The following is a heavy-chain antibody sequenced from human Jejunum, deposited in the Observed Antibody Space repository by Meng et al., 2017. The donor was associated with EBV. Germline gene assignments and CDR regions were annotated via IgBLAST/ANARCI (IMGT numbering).Heavy chain of an antibody. CDR1: GGSVSSGSYY. CDR2: VSDYGST. D-gene: IGHD3-22*01. J-gene: IGHJ4*02. V-gene: IGHV4-61*01. Sequence: QVQLQESGPRLVKPSEALSLTCAVSGGSVSSGSYYWSWIRQPPGKGLEWIGFVSDYGSTRYNSSLKSRITISADTSKNQFSLKLTSVTPADTAIYYCARDFSSGYFAYWGQGTLVTVSS. CDR3: ARDFSSGYFAY.